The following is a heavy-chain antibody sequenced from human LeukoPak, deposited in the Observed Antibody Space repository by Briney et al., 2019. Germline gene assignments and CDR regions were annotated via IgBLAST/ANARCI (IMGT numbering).Heavy chain of an antibody. V-gene: IGHV1-2*02. CDR1: GYTFTGYY. Sequence: ASVKVSCKASGYTFTGYYMHWVRQAPGQGLEWTGWINPNSGGTDYAQKFQGRVTMTRDTSISTAYMELSRLRSDDTAVYYCARASGSYGYSSFDYWGQGTLVTVSS. CDR3: ARASGSYGYSSFDY. J-gene: IGHJ4*02. CDR2: INPNSGGT. D-gene: IGHD5-18*01.